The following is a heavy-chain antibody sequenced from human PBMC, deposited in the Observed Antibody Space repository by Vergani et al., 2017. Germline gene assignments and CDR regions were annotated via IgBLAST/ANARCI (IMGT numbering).Heavy chain of an antibody. CDR1: GFSLRNARMG. CDR2: IFSNDEK. Sequence: QVTLKESGPVLVKPTETLTLTCTVSGFSLRNARMGVSWIRQPPGKALEWLAHIFSNDEKSYSTSLKSRLTISKDTTKRQVVLTMTNMDPVDTATYYCARSDDYGDYGPWNWFDPWGQGTLVTVSS. J-gene: IGHJ5*02. V-gene: IGHV2-26*01. D-gene: IGHD4-17*01. CDR3: ARSDDYGDYGPWNWFDP.